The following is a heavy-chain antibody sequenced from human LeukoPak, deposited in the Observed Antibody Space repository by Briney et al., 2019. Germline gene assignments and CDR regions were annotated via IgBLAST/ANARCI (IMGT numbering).Heavy chain of an antibody. Sequence: GESLRLSCAASGFTFSNYGMSWVRQAPGKGLEWVSVIRGSGGGTYYADSVKGGFTISRDNSKNTVYLQMNSLRAENTAVYYCVKARMPHCGTACLESSGQGTLVTVSS. D-gene: IGHD2-21*01. CDR2: IRGSGGGT. CDR3: VKARMPHCGTACLES. CDR1: GFTFSNYG. J-gene: IGHJ4*02. V-gene: IGHV3-23*01.